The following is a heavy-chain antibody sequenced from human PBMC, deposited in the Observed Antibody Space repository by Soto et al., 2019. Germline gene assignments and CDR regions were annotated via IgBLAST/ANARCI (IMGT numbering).Heavy chain of an antibody. CDR1: GGSISSSSYY. V-gene: IGHV4-39*01. Sequence: SETLSVTCTVAGGSISSSSYYWGWIRQPPGKGLEWIGSIYYSGSTYYNPSLKSRVTISVHTSKNQFSLKLSSVTAADTAVYYCARHVLVEVFGELPNTWLDPWGQGTLVTVSS. D-gene: IGHD3-10*01. J-gene: IGHJ5*02. CDR3: ARHVLVEVFGELPNTWLDP. CDR2: IYYSGST.